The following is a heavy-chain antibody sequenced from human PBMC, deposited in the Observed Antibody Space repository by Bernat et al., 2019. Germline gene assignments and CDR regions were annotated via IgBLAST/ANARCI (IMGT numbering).Heavy chain of an antibody. V-gene: IGHV3-48*01. CDR2: IPGSGGGSI. Sequence: EVQLVESGGGLVQPGGSLRLSCAASGFNFITSGMNWVRQAPGKGLEWVSYIPGSGGGSIYYADSVKGRFTISRDNAQNSLFLQMNSLRGEDTALYYCTRDNWSDDGPETSDYWGQGTLVTVSS. CDR3: TRDNWSDDGPETSDY. CDR1: GFNFITSG. J-gene: IGHJ4*02. D-gene: IGHD1-20*01.